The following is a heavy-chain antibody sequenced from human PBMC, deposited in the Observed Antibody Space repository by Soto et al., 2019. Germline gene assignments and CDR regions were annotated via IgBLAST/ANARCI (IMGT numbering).Heavy chain of an antibody. D-gene: IGHD6-6*01. CDR3: AKDGGSARPDYYYYMDV. CDR1: GFTFSSFA. Sequence: QLLESGGGLVQRGGSLRLSCAASGFTFSSFAMSWVRQAPGKGLEWVSSLTGSGGSTYYADSVKGRFTISRDNSKNTLYRQMNSLRAEDTAVYYCAKDGGSARPDYYYYMDVWGKGTTVTVSS. CDR2: LTGSGGST. V-gene: IGHV3-23*01. J-gene: IGHJ6*03.